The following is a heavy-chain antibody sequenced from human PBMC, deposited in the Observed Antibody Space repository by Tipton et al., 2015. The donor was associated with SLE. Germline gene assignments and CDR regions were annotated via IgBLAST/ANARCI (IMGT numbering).Heavy chain of an antibody. J-gene: IGHJ3*02. CDR1: GGSFSGFR. CDR3: ARHKWIRIIDAFDS. V-gene: IGHV4-34*01. Sequence: TLSLTCRVYGGSFSGFRWSWIRQPPGKGLEWVGSMYHSGSTYYNPSLKSRVTMSADTSKNQFSLRLSSVTAADTAVYHCARHKWIRIIDAFDSWGQGTMVTAS. CDR2: MYHSGST. D-gene: IGHD5-18*01.